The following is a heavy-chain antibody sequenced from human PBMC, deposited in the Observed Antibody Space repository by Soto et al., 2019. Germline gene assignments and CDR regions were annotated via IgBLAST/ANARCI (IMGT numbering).Heavy chain of an antibody. V-gene: IGHV4-34*01. CDR2: INHSGST. J-gene: IGHJ4*02. Sequence: SETLSLTCAVYGGSFSGYYWSWIRQPPGKGLEWIGEINHSGSTNYNPSLKSRVTISVDTSKNQFSLKLSSVTAADTAVYYCARAEYFDWFDYWGQGTLVTVSS. CDR3: ARAEYFDWFDY. D-gene: IGHD3-9*01. CDR1: GGSFSGYY.